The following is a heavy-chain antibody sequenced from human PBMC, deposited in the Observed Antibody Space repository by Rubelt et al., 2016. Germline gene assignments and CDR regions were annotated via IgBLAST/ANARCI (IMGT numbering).Heavy chain of an antibody. Sequence: QLQLQESGPGLVKPSETLSLTCTVSGGSISSYYWSWIRQPPGKGLEWIGYIYSTGRTNYTPSHKSRVTRSVDTSNNQLSRRFCSLTAAATAVYYWAAHFYSCTSSWDSWGQRTLVTVAS. V-gene: IGHV4-59*08. CDR1: GGSISSYY. J-gene: IGHJ1*01. D-gene: IGHD2-2*01. CDR2: IYSTGRT. CDR3: AAHFYSCTSSWDS.